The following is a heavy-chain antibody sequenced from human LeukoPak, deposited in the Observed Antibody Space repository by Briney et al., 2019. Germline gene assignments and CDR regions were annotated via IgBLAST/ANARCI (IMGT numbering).Heavy chain of an antibody. J-gene: IGHJ4*02. CDR2: IYYSGTT. D-gene: IGHD2-2*01. CDR1: GGSISSYY. CDR3: ARHWCTSTSCYSFFDY. V-gene: IGHV4-59*01. Sequence: SETLSLTCTVSGGSISSYYWSWIRQPPGKGLEWIGYIYYSGTTSYNPSLKNRVTISVDTSKNQFSLKLSSVTAADTAVYYCARHWCTSTSCYSFFDYWGQGTLVTVSS.